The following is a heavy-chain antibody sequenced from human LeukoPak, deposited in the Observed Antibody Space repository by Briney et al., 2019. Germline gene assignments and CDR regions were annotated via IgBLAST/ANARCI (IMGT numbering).Heavy chain of an antibody. CDR2: ISGSGGNT. CDR3: AKDLSYCSGGTCYTSRYYGMDV. D-gene: IGHD2-15*01. J-gene: IGHJ6*02. V-gene: IGHV3-23*01. Sequence: PGGSLRLSCAASGFTFFNYAMSWVRQSPGKGLEWVSIISGSGGNTNYADSVKGRFTISRDNSNNTLYLQMNSPRAEDTAVYYCAKDLSYCSGGTCYTSRYYGMDVWGQGTTVTVSS. CDR1: GFTFFNYA.